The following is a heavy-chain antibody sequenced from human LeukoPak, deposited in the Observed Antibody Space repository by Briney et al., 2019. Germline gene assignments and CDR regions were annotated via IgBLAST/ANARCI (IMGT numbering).Heavy chain of an antibody. V-gene: IGHV4-31*11. J-gene: IGHJ4*02. CDR1: GGSISSGGYS. CDR2: IYYSGST. D-gene: IGHD6-13*01. CDR3: ARGIAAAVLDY. Sequence: SSETLSLTCAVSGGSISSGGYSWSWIRQPPGKGLEWIGYIYYSGSTYYNPSLKSRVTISVDTSKNQFSLKLSSVTAADTAVYYCARGIAAAVLDYWGQGTLVTVSS.